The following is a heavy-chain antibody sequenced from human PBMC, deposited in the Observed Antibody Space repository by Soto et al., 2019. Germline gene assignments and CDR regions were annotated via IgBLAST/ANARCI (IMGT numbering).Heavy chain of an antibody. D-gene: IGHD2-2*01. CDR3: TTDSSSRAYYYYYGMDV. CDR2: IKSKTDDGTT. V-gene: IGHV3-15*01. J-gene: IGHJ6*02. CDR1: GFTFSNAW. Sequence: PGGSLRLSCTVCGFTFSNAWITWVRQAQGKGLEWVGRIKSKTDDGTTDYAAPVKGRFTISRDDSRNTLYLQMNSLKTEDTAVYYCTTDSSSRAYYYYYGMDVWGQGTTVTVSS.